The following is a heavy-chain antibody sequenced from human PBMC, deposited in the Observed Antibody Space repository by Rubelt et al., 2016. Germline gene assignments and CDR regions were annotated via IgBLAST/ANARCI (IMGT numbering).Heavy chain of an antibody. Sequence: QVQLQQWGAGLLKPSETLSLTCAVYGGSFSGYYWSWIRQPPGKGLEWVSYISSSGSTIYYADSVKGRFTISRDNAKNSLYLQMNSLRAEDTAVYYCARDRRPTPFDYWGQGTLVTVSS. V-gene: IGHV3-11*01. CDR3: ARDRRPTPFDY. CDR2: ISSSGSTI. D-gene: IGHD4-17*01. CDR1: GGSFSGYY. J-gene: IGHJ4*02.